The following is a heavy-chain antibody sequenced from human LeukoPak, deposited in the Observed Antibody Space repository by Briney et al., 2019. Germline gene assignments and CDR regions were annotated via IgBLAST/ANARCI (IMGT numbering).Heavy chain of an antibody. J-gene: IGHJ4*02. CDR3: ARRGYGDYRGYFDY. D-gene: IGHD4-17*01. Sequence: SGTLSLTCPVSGGSISSGGYYWSWIRQHPGEGLGWVWYIYYSGSTYYNPSLKSRVTISVDTSKNQFSLKLSSVTAADTAVYYCARRGYGDYRGYFDYWGQGTLVTVSS. CDR1: GGSISSGGYY. CDR2: IYYSGST. V-gene: IGHV4-31*03.